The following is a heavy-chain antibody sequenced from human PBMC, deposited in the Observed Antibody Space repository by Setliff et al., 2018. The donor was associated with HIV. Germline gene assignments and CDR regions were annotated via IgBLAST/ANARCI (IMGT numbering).Heavy chain of an antibody. CDR3: AREVEGLQLRDY. J-gene: IGHJ4*02. CDR2: INSDESST. Sequence: PGGSLRLSCAASGFTFSSHWMHWVRQAPGKGLVWVSRINSDESSTAYADSVKGRFTISRDNAKSTLYLQMNNLRAEDTAVYYCAREVEGLQLRDYWGRGTLVTVSS. D-gene: IGHD5-12*01. CDR1: GFTFSSHW. V-gene: IGHV3-74*01.